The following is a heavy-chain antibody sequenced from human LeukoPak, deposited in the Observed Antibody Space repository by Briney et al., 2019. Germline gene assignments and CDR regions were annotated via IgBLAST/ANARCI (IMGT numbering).Heavy chain of an antibody. V-gene: IGHV3-23*01. CDR1: GFTFSSYA. Sequence: PGGSLRLSCAASGFTFSSYAMSWVRQAPGKGLEWVSAISNSGGSTYHADSVKGRFTISRDNSKNTLYMQMNSLTVEDTAVYYCARYCTSTSCYGSYSYYGMDVWGQGTTVTVSS. CDR3: ARYCTSTSCYGSYSYYGMDV. J-gene: IGHJ6*02. D-gene: IGHD2-2*01. CDR2: ISNSGGST.